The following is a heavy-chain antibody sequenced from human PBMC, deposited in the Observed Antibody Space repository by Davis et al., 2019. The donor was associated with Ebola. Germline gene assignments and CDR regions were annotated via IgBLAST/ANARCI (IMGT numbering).Heavy chain of an antibody. CDR2: IIPILGIA. D-gene: IGHD3-3*01. CDR3: AREGYYDFWSGYYYDY. Sequence: AASVKVSCKASGGTFSSYAISWVRQAPGQGLEWMGRIIPILGIANYAQKFQGRVTMTRNTSISTAYMELSSLRSEDTAVYYCAREGYYDFWSGYYYDYWGQGTLVTVSS. V-gene: IGHV1-69*04. CDR1: GGTFSSYA. J-gene: IGHJ4*02.